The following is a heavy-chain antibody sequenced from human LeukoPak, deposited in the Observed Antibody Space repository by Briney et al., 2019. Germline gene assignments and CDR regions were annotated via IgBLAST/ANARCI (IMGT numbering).Heavy chain of an antibody. CDR2: IRYDGSNK. CDR1: GFTFSSYG. J-gene: IGHJ4*02. V-gene: IGHV3-30*02. CDR3: AKDRGPYYDFWSGKYDY. D-gene: IGHD3-3*01. Sequence: GGSLRLSCAVSGFTFSSYGMHWVRQAPGKGLEWVAFIRYDGSNKYYADSVKGRFTISRDNSKNTLYLQMNSLRAEDTAVYYCAKDRGPYYDFWSGKYDYWGQGTLVTVSS.